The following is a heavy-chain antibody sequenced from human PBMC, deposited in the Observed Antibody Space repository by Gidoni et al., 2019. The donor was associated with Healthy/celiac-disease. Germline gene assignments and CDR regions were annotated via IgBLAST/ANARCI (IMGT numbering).Heavy chain of an antibody. Sequence: EVQLVESGGGLVQPGGSLRLSCAASGFTFSRYWMHWVRQAPGKGLVWVSRINSDGSSTSYADSVKGRFTISRDNAKNTMYLQMNSLRAEDTAVYYCARGKDYYGSGSYYNPYYYYGMHVWGQGTTVTVSS. D-gene: IGHD3-10*01. CDR3: ARGKDYYGSGSYYNPYYYYGMHV. CDR1: GFTFSRYW. CDR2: INSDGSST. V-gene: IGHV3-74*01. J-gene: IGHJ6*02.